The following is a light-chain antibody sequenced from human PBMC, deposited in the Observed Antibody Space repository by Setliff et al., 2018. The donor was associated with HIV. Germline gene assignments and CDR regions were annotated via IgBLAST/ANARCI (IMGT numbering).Light chain of an antibody. CDR1: SSGIGGYNF. Sequence: QSVLTQPASVSGSPGQSITISCTGTSSGIGGYNFVPWYQHHPGKAPKLMIYEVTNRPSGVSNRFSGSKSGNTASLTISGLQADDEADYYCSSYTSSSPYVFGTGTKVTVL. V-gene: IGLV2-14*01. CDR2: EVT. J-gene: IGLJ1*01. CDR3: SSYTSSSPYV.